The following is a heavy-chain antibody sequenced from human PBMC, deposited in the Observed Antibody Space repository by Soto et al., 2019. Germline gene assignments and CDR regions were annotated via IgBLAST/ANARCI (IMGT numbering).Heavy chain of an antibody. D-gene: IGHD3-16*01. Sequence: EVQLVESGGDLVKPGGSLRLSCATSGFSFSDTWMTWVRQAPGKGLEWVGRIKSKAYGGTADYAASVKGRFSISRDDSENTLYLQMNSLRTEDAAMYYCATDPARFVITLGNWGQGTLLTVSS. CDR1: GFSFSDTW. J-gene: IGHJ4*02. CDR3: ATDPARFVITLGN. CDR2: IKSKAYGGTA. V-gene: IGHV3-15*07.